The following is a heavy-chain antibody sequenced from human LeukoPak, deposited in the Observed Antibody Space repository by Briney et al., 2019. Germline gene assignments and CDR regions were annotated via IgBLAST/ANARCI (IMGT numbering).Heavy chain of an antibody. J-gene: IGHJ5*02. CDR1: GGSISSGGYY. D-gene: IGHD4-17*01. V-gene: IGHV4-31*03. CDR3: ARAFGDYANWFDP. Sequence: SETLSLTCTVSGGSISSGGYYWSWIRQHPGKGLEWIGYIYYSGSTYYNPSLKSRVTISVDTSKNQFSQKLSSVTAADTAVYYCARAFGDYANWFDPWGQGTLVTVSS. CDR2: IYYSGST.